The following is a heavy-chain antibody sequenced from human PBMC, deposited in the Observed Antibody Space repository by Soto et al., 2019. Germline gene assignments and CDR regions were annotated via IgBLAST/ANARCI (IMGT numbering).Heavy chain of an antibody. CDR1: GYSFTSYW. V-gene: IGHV5-51*01. J-gene: IGHJ6*02. Sequence: AGSMKISCKGSGYSFTSYWIGWVRQMPGKRLEGMWIIYPGDSDTRYSPSFQGQVTISADKSISTAYLQWSSLKALDTAMYYCERHRCYCSGGSCRATYYYDMVVWGQGTTVPVSS. CDR3: ERHRCYCSGGSCRATYYYDMVV. D-gene: IGHD2-15*01. CDR2: IYPGDSDT.